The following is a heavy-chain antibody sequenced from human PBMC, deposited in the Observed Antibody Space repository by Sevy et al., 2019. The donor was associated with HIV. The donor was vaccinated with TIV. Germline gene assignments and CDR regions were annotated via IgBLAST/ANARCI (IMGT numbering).Heavy chain of an antibody. Sequence: GGSLRLSCAVSGFTFNNAWMNWVRQAPGTGLQWVGLIKSKIDGETTDYAAPVKGRFTISRDDSKNTLFLQMNSLKIEDTGVYYCATAPGYYDSAPFDYLGPRTLVTVSS. CDR1: GFTFNNAW. CDR2: IKSKIDGETT. J-gene: IGHJ4*02. CDR3: ATAPGYYDSAPFDY. V-gene: IGHV3-15*01. D-gene: IGHD3-22*01.